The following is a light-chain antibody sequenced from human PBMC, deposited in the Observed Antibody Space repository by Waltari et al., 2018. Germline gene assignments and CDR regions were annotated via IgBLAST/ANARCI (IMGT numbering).Light chain of an antibody. CDR2: QGS. V-gene: IGLV3-1*01. Sequence: SYELTQPPSVSGSPGQPASITCSGDKLGDKYACWYQQKPGQSPVLVINQGSKRPSGIPERCSGSNPGTTATLTISGTQAMDEADYCCQAWDSSHVVFGGGTKLTVL. CDR3: QAWDSSHVV. CDR1: KLGDKY. J-gene: IGLJ2*01.